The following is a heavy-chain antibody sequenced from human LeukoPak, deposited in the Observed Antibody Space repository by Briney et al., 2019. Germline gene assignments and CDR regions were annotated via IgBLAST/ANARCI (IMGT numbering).Heavy chain of an antibody. J-gene: IGHJ3*01. V-gene: IGHV3-30*02. CDR3: AREVGSFPAFAFDL. CDR1: GFTFSSYG. CDR2: IRYDGSSK. D-gene: IGHD1-26*01. Sequence: PGGSLRLSCAASGFTFSSYGMHWVRQAPGKGLEWVAFIRYDGSSKYYADSVKGRFTISRDNAKNSMYLQTNSLRAEDTAVYYCAREVGSFPAFAFDLWGQGTMVTVSS.